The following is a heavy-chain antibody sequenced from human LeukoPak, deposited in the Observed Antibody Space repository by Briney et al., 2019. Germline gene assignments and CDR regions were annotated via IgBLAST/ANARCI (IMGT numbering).Heavy chain of an antibody. CDR1: GGSISSYY. V-gene: IGHV4-59*01. D-gene: IGHD3-3*01. J-gene: IGHJ4*02. CDR2: IYYSGST. CDR3: ARLPEWSQPYFDF. Sequence: SETLSLTCTVSGGSISSYYWSWIRQPPGKGLEWIGYIYYSGSTNYNPSLKSRVTISVDTSKNQFPLKLSSVTAADTAVYYCARLPEWSQPYFDFWGQGTLVTVSS.